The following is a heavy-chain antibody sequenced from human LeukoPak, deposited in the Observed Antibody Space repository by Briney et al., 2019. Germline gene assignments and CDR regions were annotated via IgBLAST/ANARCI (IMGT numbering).Heavy chain of an antibody. CDR2: IIPIFGTA. CDR3: ARGGYFGWLFRLDY. J-gene: IGHJ4*02. Sequence: SVKVSCKTSGYTFTSYYIHWVRQAPGQGLEWMGGIIPIFGTANYAQKFQGRVTITADESTSTAYMELSSLRSEDTAVYYCARGGYFGWLFRLDYWGQGTLVTVSS. CDR1: GYTFTSYY. V-gene: IGHV1-69*13. D-gene: IGHD3-9*01.